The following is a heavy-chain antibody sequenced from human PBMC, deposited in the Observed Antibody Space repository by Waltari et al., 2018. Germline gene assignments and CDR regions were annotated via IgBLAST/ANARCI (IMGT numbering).Heavy chain of an antibody. CDR2: IWYDGSNK. CDR3: AKVAASAAGPDDY. D-gene: IGHD6-13*01. CDR1: GFTFSSYG. V-gene: IGHV3-30*18. J-gene: IGHJ4*02. Sequence: QVQLVESGGGVVQPGRSLRLSCAASGFTFSSYGMPWVRQAPGKGLEWVAVIWYDGSNKYYADSVKGRFTISRDNSKNTLYLQMNSLRAEDTAMYYCAKVAASAAGPDDYWGQGTLVTVSS.